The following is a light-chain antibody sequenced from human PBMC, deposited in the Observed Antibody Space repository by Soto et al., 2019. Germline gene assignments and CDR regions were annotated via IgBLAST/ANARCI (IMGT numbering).Light chain of an antibody. CDR3: QQSYTGPLT. CDR1: QSISSY. J-gene: IGKJ4*01. V-gene: IGKV1-39*01. CDR2: AAS. Sequence: DIPMTQSPSSLSASVGDRVTITCRASQSISSYLNWYQQKPGKAPKVLIYAASSLQSGVPSRFSGIGSGTDFTLCISSLQPEDFATYYCQQSYTGPLTFGGGTKVEIK.